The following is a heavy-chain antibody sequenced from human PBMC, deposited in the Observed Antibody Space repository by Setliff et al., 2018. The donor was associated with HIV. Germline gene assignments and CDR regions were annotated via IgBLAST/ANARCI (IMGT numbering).Heavy chain of an antibody. V-gene: IGHV1-8*03. J-gene: IGHJ6*03. CDR2: MNPDSGNT. D-gene: IGHD2-15*01. CDR1: GYTFTNYD. Sequence: GASVKVSCKASGYTFTNYDINWVRQSPGQGLEWMGWMNPDSGNTGSAQNFQGRLTITWNTSISTAYMELGSLGFDDTAVYFCARTRSGGSSVYYYYYMDVWGQGTAVTVSS. CDR3: ARTRSGGSSVYYYYYMDV.